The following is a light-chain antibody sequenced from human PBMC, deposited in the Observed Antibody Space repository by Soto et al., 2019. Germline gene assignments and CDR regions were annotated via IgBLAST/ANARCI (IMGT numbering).Light chain of an antibody. CDR3: QQYSKWPIT. CDR1: QSVNSN. Sequence: EMLMTQSPSILSVSPGESATLSCGASQSVNSNYLAWYQQHPGQPPRLLIYGISTRATGIPARFSGSGSGTEFSLTISSLQSEDFEVYYCQQYSKWPITFGQGTRLEIK. V-gene: IGKV3-15*01. J-gene: IGKJ5*01. CDR2: GIS.